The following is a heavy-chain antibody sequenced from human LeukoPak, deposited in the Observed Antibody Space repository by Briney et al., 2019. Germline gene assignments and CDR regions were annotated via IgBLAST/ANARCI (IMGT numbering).Heavy chain of an antibody. V-gene: IGHV3-30-3*01. Sequence: GRSLRLSCAASGFTFSSYAMHWVRQAPGKGLEWVAVISYDGSNKYYADSVKGRFTISRDNSKNTLYLQMNSLRAEDTAVYYCARARTRSYDYFDYWGQGTLATVSS. D-gene: IGHD3-16*02. CDR3: ARARTRSYDYFDY. CDR1: GFTFSSYA. CDR2: ISYDGSNK. J-gene: IGHJ4*02.